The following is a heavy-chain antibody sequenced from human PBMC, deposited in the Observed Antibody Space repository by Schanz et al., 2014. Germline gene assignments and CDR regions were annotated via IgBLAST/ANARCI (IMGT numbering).Heavy chain of an antibody. D-gene: IGHD1-1*01. V-gene: IGHV4-61*02. CDR2: VFPNGIT. CDR3: ARDTTWRLDL. J-gene: IGHJ2*01. CDR1: GGSIRSGTYY. Sequence: QVQLQESGPGLVKPSQTLSLTCTVSGGSIRSGTYYWSWIRQPAGKALEWVGRVFPNGITNYNPSLKTRFPKPIDTSTNQFSLKLNSVTAADTAVYYCARDTTWRLDLWGRGTLVTVSS.